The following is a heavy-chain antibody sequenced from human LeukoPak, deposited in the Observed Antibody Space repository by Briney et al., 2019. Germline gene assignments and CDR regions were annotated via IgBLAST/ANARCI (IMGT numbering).Heavy chain of an antibody. CDR2: IYYTGST. V-gene: IGHV4-59*01. D-gene: IGHD6-19*01. J-gene: IGHJ3*02. CDR1: GGSISSYY. Sequence: SETLSLTCTVSGGSISSYYWSWIRQPPGKGLEWIGYIYYTGSTSYNPSLKSRVTISVDTFKNQFSLKLSSVTAADTAMYYCATEGKKGGYYSSGTLGTFDIWGQGTMVTVSS. CDR3: ATEGKKGGYYSSGTLGTFDI.